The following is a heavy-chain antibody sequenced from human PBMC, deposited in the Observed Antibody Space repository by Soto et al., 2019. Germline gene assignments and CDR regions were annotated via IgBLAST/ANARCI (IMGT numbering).Heavy chain of an antibody. Sequence: ASVKVSCKVSGYTLTELSMHWVRQAPGKGLEWMGGFDPEVGETIYAQKFQGRVTMTEDTSTDTAYMELSSLRSEDTAVYYCATSVIHGTGNIVVGPAATYQALNGMDVWGQGTTVTVSS. V-gene: IGHV1-24*01. J-gene: IGHJ6*02. CDR1: GYTLTELS. CDR3: ATSVIHGTGNIVVGPAATYQALNGMDV. D-gene: IGHD2-2*01. CDR2: FDPEVGET.